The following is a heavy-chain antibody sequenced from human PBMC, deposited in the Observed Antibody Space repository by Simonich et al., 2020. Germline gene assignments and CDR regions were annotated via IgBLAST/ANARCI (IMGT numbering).Heavy chain of an antibody. CDR2: IRGSGGST. CDR3: AKRSGVSITGTFDY. CDR1: GFTFSSYA. V-gene: IGHV3-23*01. J-gene: IGHJ4*02. D-gene: IGHD1-7*01. Sequence: EVQLLESGGGLVQPGGSLRLSCAASGFTFSSYAMSWVRQAPGKGLEWVSAIRGSGGSTHYADSVRGRFTISRDNSKNTLYLQMNSLRAEDTAVYYCAKRSGVSITGTFDYWGQGTLVTVSS.